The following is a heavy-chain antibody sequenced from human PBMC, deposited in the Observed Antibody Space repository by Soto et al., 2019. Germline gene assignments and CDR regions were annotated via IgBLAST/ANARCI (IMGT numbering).Heavy chain of an antibody. J-gene: IGHJ4*02. CDR1: GYTFTSYA. CDR3: ARVAVAAKPPYFEY. Sequence: ASVKVSCKASGYTFTSYAMQWVRQAPGQRLEWMGWINAGNGNTKYSQKFQGRVTITRDTSASTAYMELSSLRSEDTAVYYCARVAVAAKPPYFEYWGQGTLVTVSS. V-gene: IGHV1-3*01. D-gene: IGHD6-19*01. CDR2: INAGNGNT.